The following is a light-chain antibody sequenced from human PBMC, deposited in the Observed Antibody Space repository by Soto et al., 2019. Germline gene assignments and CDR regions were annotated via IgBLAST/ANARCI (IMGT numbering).Light chain of an antibody. J-gene: IGLJ2*01. V-gene: IGLV2-14*01. CDR2: DVS. Sequence: QSALTQPASVSGSPGQSIAISCTGTSSDIGGYDHVSWYQQHPGEAPKLMIYDVSRRPSGVSNRFSGSKSGNTASLTISGLQAEDEADYYCSSDISSSTRVFGGGTKVTVL. CDR3: SSDISSSTRV. CDR1: SSDIGGYDH.